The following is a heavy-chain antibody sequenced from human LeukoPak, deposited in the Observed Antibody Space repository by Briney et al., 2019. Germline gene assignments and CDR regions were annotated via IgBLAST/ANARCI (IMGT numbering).Heavy chain of an antibody. CDR3: ARGKEPVAGSLSHFDY. J-gene: IGHJ4*02. CDR2: ISSRSSYI. D-gene: IGHD6-19*01. Sequence: GGSLRLSCAASGFTFSSYSMNWVRQAPGKGLEWVPSISSRSSYIDYADSLKGRFTVSRDNAKNSLYLQMNSLRAEDTAVYYCARGKEPVAGSLSHFDYWGQGTLVTVSS. V-gene: IGHV3-21*01. CDR1: GFTFSSYS.